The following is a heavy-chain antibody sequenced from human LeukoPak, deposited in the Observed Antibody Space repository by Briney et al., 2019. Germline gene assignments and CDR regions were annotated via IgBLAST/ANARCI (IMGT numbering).Heavy chain of an antibody. D-gene: IGHD1-14*01. CDR3: TRDRSRAEDD. Sequence: KAGGSLRLSCAAPGFTFSGHWMSWVRQAPGKGLEWVGNINQGGSDKYYVDSVKGRFTISRDNANNLLYLQMNSLRGEDTAVYYCTRDRSRAEDDWGQGTLVTVSS. V-gene: IGHV3-7*01. J-gene: IGHJ4*02. CDR2: INQGGSDK. CDR1: GFTFSGHW.